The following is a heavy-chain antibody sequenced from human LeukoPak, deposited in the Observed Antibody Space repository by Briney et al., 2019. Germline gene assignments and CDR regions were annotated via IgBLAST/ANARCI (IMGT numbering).Heavy chain of an antibody. CDR3: AREGRAI. Sequence: PSETLSLTCAVHGGSFSGYYWSWIRQPPGKGLEWIGEINHSGSTNYNPSLKSRVTISVDTSKNHFSLKLSSVTATDAAVYYCAREGRAIWGQGTMVTVSS. CDR2: INHSGST. V-gene: IGHV4-34*01. J-gene: IGHJ3*02. CDR1: GGSFSGYY.